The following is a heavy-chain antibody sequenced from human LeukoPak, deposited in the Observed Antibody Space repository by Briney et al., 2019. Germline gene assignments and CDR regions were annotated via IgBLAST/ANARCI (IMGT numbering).Heavy chain of an antibody. J-gene: IGHJ4*02. CDR1: GGSFSGYY. D-gene: IGHD3-10*01. CDR2: INHSGST. CDR3: ARRPLYGSGSYL. V-gene: IGHV4-34*01. Sequence: SETLSLTCAVYGGSFSGYYWSWIRQPPGKGLEWIGEINHSGSTNYNPSLKSRVTISVDTSKNQFSLKLSSVTAADTAVYYCARRPLYGSGSYLWGQGTLVTVSS.